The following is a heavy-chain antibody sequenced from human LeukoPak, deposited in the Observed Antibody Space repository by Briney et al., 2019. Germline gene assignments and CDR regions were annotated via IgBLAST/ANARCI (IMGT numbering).Heavy chain of an antibody. CDR2: ISTYNGNT. V-gene: IGHV1-18*01. CDR1: GYTFTSYG. CDR3: ARAERGYDILTGYSKYYFDY. D-gene: IGHD3-9*01. Sequence: GASVKVSCKASGYTFTSYGISWVRQALGQGLEWVGWISTYNGNTNYAQRLQGRVTMTTDTSTSTAYMELRSLRSDDTAVYYCARAERGYDILTGYSKYYFDYWGQGTLVIVSS. J-gene: IGHJ4*02.